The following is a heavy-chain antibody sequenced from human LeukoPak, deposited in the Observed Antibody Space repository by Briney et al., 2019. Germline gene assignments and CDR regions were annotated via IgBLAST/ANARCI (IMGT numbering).Heavy chain of an antibody. CDR2: INHSGST. J-gene: IGHJ4*02. CDR3: ARVAPNYYGSGRSHFDY. V-gene: IGHV4-34*01. Sequence: PSETLSLTCAVYGGSFSGYYWSWIRQPPGKGLEWIGEINHSGSTNYNPSLKSRVTISVDTSKNQFSLKLSSVTAADTAVYYCARVAPNYYGSGRSHFDYWGQGTLVTVSS. CDR1: GGSFSGYY. D-gene: IGHD3-10*01.